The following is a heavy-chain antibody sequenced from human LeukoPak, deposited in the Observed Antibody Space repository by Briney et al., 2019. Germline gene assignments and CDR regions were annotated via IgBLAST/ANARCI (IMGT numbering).Heavy chain of an antibody. Sequence: GGSLRLSCAASGFTFSDYYMSWIRQAPGKGLEWVSYISSSGSTIYYADSVKGRFTISRDNAKNSLYLQMNSLRAEDTAVYYCARLRYSSSAPFDYWGQGTLVTVSS. D-gene: IGHD6-6*01. CDR3: ARLRYSSSAPFDY. J-gene: IGHJ4*02. CDR2: ISSSGSTI. CDR1: GFTFSDYY. V-gene: IGHV3-11*01.